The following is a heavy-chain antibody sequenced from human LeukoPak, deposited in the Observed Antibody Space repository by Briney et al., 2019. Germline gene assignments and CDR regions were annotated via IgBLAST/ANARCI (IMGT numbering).Heavy chain of an antibody. V-gene: IGHV3-23*01. CDR3: AKTHYDILDF. Sequence: GGSLRLSCAASGFTFSSYAMSWVRQAPGKGLEWVSAINGGSSGSTYYTDSVKGRFTISRDNSKNTLYLQMNSLRAEDTAVYYRAKTHYDILDFWGQGTLVTVSS. J-gene: IGHJ4*02. CDR1: GFTFSSYA. CDR2: INGGSSGST. D-gene: IGHD3-9*01.